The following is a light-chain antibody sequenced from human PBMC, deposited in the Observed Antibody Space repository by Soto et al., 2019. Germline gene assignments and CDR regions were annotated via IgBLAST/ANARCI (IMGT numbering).Light chain of an antibody. CDR2: AVS. J-gene: IGKJ2*01. Sequence: EIVMTQSPATLSVSPGERATLSCRASQSINNNLAWYQQKPGQPPRLLIFAVSTRATGIPDRFSGSGSGTEFTLTISSLWSEDFAVYYCQQYNNWPPYTFGQGTKLEIK. V-gene: IGKV3-15*01. CDR1: QSINNN. CDR3: QQYNNWPPYT.